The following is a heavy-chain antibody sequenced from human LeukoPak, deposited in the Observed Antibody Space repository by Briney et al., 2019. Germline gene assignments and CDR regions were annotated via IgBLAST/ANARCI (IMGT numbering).Heavy chain of an antibody. CDR1: GYTFTGYY. CDR3: ATAAAGTGFDY. CDR2: INPNSGGT. Sequence: ASVKVSCKASGYTFTGYYMHWVRQAPGQGLEWMGRINPNSGGTNYAQTFQGRVTITRDTSISTAYMELSSLRSDDTAVYYCATAAAGTGFDYWGQGTLGTVSS. D-gene: IGHD6-13*01. V-gene: IGHV1-2*06. J-gene: IGHJ4*02.